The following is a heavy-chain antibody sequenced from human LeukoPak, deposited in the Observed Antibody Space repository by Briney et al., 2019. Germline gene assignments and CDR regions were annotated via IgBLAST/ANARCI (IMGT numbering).Heavy chain of an antibody. CDR2: ISSSSSYI. V-gene: IGHV3-21*01. J-gene: IGHJ4*02. CDR1: GFTFSSYS. D-gene: IGHD6-13*01. Sequence: GGSLRLSCAASGFTFSSYSMNWVRQAPGKGLEWVSSISSSSSYIYYADSVKGRFTISRDNAKNSLYLQMNSLRAEDTAVYYCARIIMYSSSWYGALNYWGQGTLVTVSS. CDR3: ARIIMYSSSWYGALNY.